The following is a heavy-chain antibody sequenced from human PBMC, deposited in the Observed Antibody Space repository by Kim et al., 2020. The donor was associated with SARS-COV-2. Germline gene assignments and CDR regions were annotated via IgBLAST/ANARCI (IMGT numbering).Heavy chain of an antibody. J-gene: IGHJ3*02. CDR2: ITKSSTTI. V-gene: IGHV3-48*02. D-gene: IGHD3-16*01. Sequence: GGSLRLSCATSGFTFSAYDMNWVRQAPGKGLEWLSFITKSSTTIYYADSVEGRFTISRDNAKNSLFLQMNSLRDEDTALYYCVRDRMGGAFDMWGQGNGHRLF. CDR1: GFTFSAYD. CDR3: VRDRMGGAFDM.